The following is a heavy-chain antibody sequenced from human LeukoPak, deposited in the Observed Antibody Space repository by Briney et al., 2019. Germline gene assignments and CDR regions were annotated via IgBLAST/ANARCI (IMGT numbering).Heavy chain of an antibody. CDR1: GYTFTNYY. J-gene: IGHJ4*02. Sequence: ASVKVSCKASGYTFTNYYMHWVRQAPGQGLEWMGIINPSDGKTNYAQKFQGRVTMTRDTSTSTVYMELSSLRSEDTALYYCAREIGPRQLHLWGSAFDYWGQGTPVTVSS. CDR2: INPSDGKT. D-gene: IGHD5-18*01. V-gene: IGHV1-46*01. CDR3: AREIGPRQLHLWGSAFDY.